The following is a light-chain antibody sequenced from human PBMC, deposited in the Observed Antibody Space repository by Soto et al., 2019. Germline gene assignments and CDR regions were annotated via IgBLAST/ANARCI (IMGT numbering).Light chain of an antibody. CDR1: SSNIGASCG. V-gene: IGLV1-40*01. Sequence: QSVLTQAPSVSGAPGRRVTMSCTGNSSNIGASCGVHWYQQVPGTAPKLLIYGNNNRPSGVPDRFSGSKSGTSASLAITGLQAEDEADYYCQSYDSSLSRRVFGTGTKLTVL. CDR3: QSYDSSLSRRV. CDR2: GNN. J-gene: IGLJ1*01.